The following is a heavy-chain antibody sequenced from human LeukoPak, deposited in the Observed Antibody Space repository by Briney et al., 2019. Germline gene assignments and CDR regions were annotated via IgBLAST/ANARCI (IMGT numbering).Heavy chain of an antibody. J-gene: IGHJ4*02. V-gene: IGHV3-33*06. CDR2: IWYDGSNK. D-gene: IGHD5-24*01. Sequence: GGSLRLSCAASGFTFSSYGMHWVRQAPGKGLEWVAVIWYDGSNKYYADSVKGRLTISRDNSENTLYLQMDNLRAEDTAVYYCAKASNGYNGHYFDYWGQGTPVTVSS. CDR1: GFTFSSYG. CDR3: AKASNGYNGHYFDY.